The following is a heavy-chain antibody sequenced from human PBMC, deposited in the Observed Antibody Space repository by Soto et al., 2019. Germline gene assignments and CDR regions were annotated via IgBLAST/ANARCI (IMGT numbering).Heavy chain of an antibody. V-gene: IGHV4-59*01. J-gene: IGHJ4*02. Sequence: SETLSLTCSVSGGSLSGFPWIWIRQPPGKGLEWVGYIYHTGRSNYHPSLKSRLTISLDMSRNQFSLQLTSVTAADTALYYCARVSNEYGGNGAFDYWGLGTLVTVSS. CDR1: GGSLSGFP. CDR3: ARVSNEYGGNGAFDY. CDR2: IYHTGRS. D-gene: IGHD4-17*01.